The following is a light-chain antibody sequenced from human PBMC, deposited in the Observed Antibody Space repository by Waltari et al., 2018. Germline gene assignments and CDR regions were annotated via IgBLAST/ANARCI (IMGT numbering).Light chain of an antibody. CDR3: TSCTTSATWV. Sequence: QSALTQPASVSGSPGQSITISCTGTSSDVGTYNYVSWYQHHPGKAPKLVIYGVTTRPSGVSNRFSGSKSGNTASLTISGLQAEDEADYHCTSCTTSATWVFGGGTKLTVL. CDR2: GVT. CDR1: SSDVGTYNY. J-gene: IGLJ3*02. V-gene: IGLV2-14*01.